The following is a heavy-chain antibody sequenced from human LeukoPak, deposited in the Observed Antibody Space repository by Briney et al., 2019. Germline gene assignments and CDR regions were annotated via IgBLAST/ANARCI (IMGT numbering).Heavy chain of an antibody. CDR2: INPSGGST. CDR3: ARGRDIVGIRRAGWFDP. J-gene: IGHJ5*02. Sequence: ASVKVSCKASGYTFTSYYMHWVRQAPGQGLEWMGIINPSGGSTSYAQKFQGRVTMTRDTSTSTVYMELSSLRSEDTAVYYCARGRDIVGIRRAGWFDPWGQGTLVTVSS. D-gene: IGHD2-15*01. V-gene: IGHV1-46*01. CDR1: GYTFTSYY.